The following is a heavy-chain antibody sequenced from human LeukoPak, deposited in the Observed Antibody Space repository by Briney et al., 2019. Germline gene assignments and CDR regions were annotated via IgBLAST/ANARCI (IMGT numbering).Heavy chain of an antibody. D-gene: IGHD3-10*01. V-gene: IGHV4-38-2*01. CDR1: GYSISSGYY. J-gene: IGHJ6*03. CDR2: IYHSGST. CDR3: ATVIWFGESYYYMDV. Sequence: SETLSLTCAVSGYSISSGYYWGWIRQPPGKGLEWIGSIYHSGSTYYNPSLKSRVTISVDTSKNQFSLKLSSVTAADTAVCYCATVIWFGESYYYMDVWGKGTTVTVSS.